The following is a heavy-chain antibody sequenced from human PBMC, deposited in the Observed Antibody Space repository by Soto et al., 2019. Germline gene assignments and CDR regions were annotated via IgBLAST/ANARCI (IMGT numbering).Heavy chain of an antibody. CDR1: GYTFSTSG. CDR2: IRPDNGNR. Sequence: ASMKVSRKTSGYTFSTSGISWVRKAPGQGLEWVGWIRPDNGNRKSAQRLQGRVTLTTDTSASTAYMELRSLTSDDTAMYYCARDTESNRYNDWGQGTLVTVSS. V-gene: IGHV1-18*01. J-gene: IGHJ1*01. CDR3: ARDTESNRYND. D-gene: IGHD1-20*01.